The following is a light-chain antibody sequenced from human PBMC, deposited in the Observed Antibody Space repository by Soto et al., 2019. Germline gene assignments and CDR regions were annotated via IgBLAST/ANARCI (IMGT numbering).Light chain of an antibody. CDR3: MQSTYWPPYT. V-gene: IGKV2-30*02. J-gene: IGKJ2*01. Sequence: DVVMDQSPLSLPVTLGQPASISCSSSQILLHSNGGTLLHWFHQRPGQSPRRLIYRVYNRDSGVPVRFSVSGSGTNFTLKISRVEAEDVGVYYCMQSTYWPPYTFGQGTRLEIK. CDR1: QILLHSNGGTL. CDR2: RVY.